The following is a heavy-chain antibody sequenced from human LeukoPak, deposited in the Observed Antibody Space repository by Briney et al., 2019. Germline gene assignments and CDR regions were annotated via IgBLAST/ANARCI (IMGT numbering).Heavy chain of an antibody. Sequence: GGSLRLSCAASGFTFTNYAMSWVRQAPGKGLDWVSAISGSGDSTYYADSVKGRFTISRDDSKNTLYLQMDSLRAEDTAVYYCAKSLQVYGSGSHNIDYWGQGTLVTVSS. V-gene: IGHV3-23*01. J-gene: IGHJ4*02. CDR3: AKSLQVYGSGSHNIDY. D-gene: IGHD3-10*01. CDR1: GFTFTNYA. CDR2: ISGSGDST.